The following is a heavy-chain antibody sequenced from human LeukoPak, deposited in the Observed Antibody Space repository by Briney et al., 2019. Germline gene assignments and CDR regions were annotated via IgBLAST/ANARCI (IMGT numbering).Heavy chain of an antibody. Sequence: GGSLRLSCAASGFTFSNYWMSWVRQAPGKGLEWVANIKQDGSEKYYVDSVKGRFTISRDNARNLLSLQMNSLRAEDTAVYYCARGDPIYDFWSGGDYWGQGSLVTVSS. CDR1: GFTFSNYW. V-gene: IGHV3-7*01. CDR2: IKQDGSEK. J-gene: IGHJ4*02. CDR3: ARGDPIYDFWSGGDY. D-gene: IGHD3-3*01.